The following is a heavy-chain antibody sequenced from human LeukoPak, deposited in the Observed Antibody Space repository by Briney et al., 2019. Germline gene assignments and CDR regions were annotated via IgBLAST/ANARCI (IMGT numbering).Heavy chain of an antibody. D-gene: IGHD3-22*01. Sequence: SETLSLTCTVSGGSISSYYWSWIRQPPGKGLEWIGYIYYSGSTNYNPSLKSRVTVSVDTSKNQFSLKLSSVTAADTAVYYCARHGPRYYDSSGYFDYWGQGTLVTVSS. CDR1: GGSISSYY. CDR3: ARHGPRYYDSSGYFDY. CDR2: IYYSGST. V-gene: IGHV4-59*08. J-gene: IGHJ4*02.